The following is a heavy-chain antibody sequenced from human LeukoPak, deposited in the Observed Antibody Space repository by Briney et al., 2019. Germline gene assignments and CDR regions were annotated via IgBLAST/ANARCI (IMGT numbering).Heavy chain of an antibody. D-gene: IGHD5-18*01. V-gene: IGHV3-33*01. CDR1: GFTFSSYG. Sequence: GRSLRLSCAASGFTFSSYGMHWVRQAPGKGLEWVAVIWYDGSNKYYADSVKGRFTISRDNSKHTLYLQMNSLRAEDTAVYYCARAAVDTAMVTYWGQGTLVTVSS. CDR2: IWYDGSNK. CDR3: ARAAVDTAMVTY. J-gene: IGHJ4*02.